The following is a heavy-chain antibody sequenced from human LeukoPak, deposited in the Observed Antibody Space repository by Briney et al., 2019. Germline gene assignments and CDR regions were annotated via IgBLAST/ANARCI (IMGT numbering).Heavy chain of an antibody. CDR2: INAGNGNT. J-gene: IGHJ4*02. V-gene: IGHV1-3*03. Sequence: ASVKVSCKASGYTFTTYAIHWVRQAPGQRLEWMGRINAGNGNTKYSQEFQGRVTITRDTSASTAYMELSSLRSDDMAVYYCARGYCSSTNCYYPLDYWGQGTLVTVSS. CDR3: ARGYCSSTNCYYPLDY. D-gene: IGHD2-2*01. CDR1: GYTFTTYA.